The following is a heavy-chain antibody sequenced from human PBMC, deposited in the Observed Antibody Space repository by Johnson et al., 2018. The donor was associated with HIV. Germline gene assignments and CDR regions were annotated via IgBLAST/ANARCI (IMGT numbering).Heavy chain of an antibody. J-gene: IGHJ3*02. V-gene: IGHV3-9*01. CDR3: ARWGVVTPHAFDI. CDR2: ISWNSGSI. Sequence: EVQLVESGGGLVQPGRSLRLSCAASGFTFDDYAMHWVRQAPGKGLEWVSGISWNSGSIAYADSVKGRFTISRDNSKNTLYLQMNSLRAEDTAVYYCARWGVVTPHAFDIWGQGTMVTVSS. CDR1: GFTFDDYA. D-gene: IGHD4-23*01.